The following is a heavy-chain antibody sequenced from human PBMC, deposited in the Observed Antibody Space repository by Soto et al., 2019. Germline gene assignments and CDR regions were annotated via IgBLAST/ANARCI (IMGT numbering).Heavy chain of an antibody. D-gene: IGHD3-16*01. CDR3: TSNMMSDH. V-gene: IGHV3-15*01. J-gene: IGHJ5*02. CDR1: GFTFSNAW. Sequence: EVQLVESGGDLVKPGGSLRLSCAASGFTFSNAWMNWVRQAPGKGLEWVDRIKTKTDGGRADYAAPVKGRFIILRDDSKNTLYLQMNSLQAEDTAVYYCTSNMMSDHWGQGTLVTVSS. CDR2: IKTKTDGGRA.